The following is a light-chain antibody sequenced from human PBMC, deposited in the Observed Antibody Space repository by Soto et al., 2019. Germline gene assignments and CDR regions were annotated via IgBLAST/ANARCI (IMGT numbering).Light chain of an antibody. CDR1: QSISSW. CDR2: DAS. Sequence: DIQMTQSPSTLSSSVGDIFTITCRASQSISSWLAWYQQKPGKAPKLLIYDASSLESGVPSRFSGSGSGTEFTLTISSLQPDDFATYYCQQYNSHFGGGTKVDIK. V-gene: IGKV1-5*01. CDR3: QQYNSH. J-gene: IGKJ4*01.